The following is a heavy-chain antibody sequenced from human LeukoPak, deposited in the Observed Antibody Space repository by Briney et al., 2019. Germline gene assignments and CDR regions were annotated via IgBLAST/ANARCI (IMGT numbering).Heavy chain of an antibody. D-gene: IGHD5-18*01. CDR3: ARVSLERQLWLPFDY. Sequence: GGSLRLSCAASGFTFSSYSMNWVRQAPGKGLEWVTAISYDGSLKYYADSVRGRFTISRDNSKNTLYLQMNSLRTDDTAVYYCARVSLERQLWLPFDYWGQGTLVTVSS. CDR1: GFTFSSYS. CDR2: ISYDGSLK. J-gene: IGHJ4*02. V-gene: IGHV3-30*03.